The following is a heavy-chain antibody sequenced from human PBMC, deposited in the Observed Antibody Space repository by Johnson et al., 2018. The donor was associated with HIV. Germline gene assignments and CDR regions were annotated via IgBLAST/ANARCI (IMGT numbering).Heavy chain of an antibody. J-gene: IGHJ3*02. CDR3: AKDDNLVGRYSDGFDI. Sequence: QVHLVESGGGVVQPGGSLRLSCAASGFTFTNYGMHWVRQAPGKGLEWVAFIAHDASITHYADSVKGRFSMSRDNSKNNMYLNMKSLRTEDTAIYYCAKDDNLVGRYSDGFDIWGQGTMGTVSS. D-gene: IGHD1-26*01. V-gene: IGHV3-30*02. CDR1: GFTFTNYG. CDR2: IAHDASIT.